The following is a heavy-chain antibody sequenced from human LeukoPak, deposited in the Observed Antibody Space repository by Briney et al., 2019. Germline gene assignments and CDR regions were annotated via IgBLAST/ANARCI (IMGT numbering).Heavy chain of an antibody. J-gene: IGHJ6*03. CDR1: GGSISSYY. CDR3: ARDVQQWLVLGGYYSYYMDV. D-gene: IGHD6-19*01. V-gene: IGHV4-4*07. CDR2: ISSSGST. Sequence: SETLSLTCTVSGGSISSYYWSWIRQPPGKGLEWIGRISSSGSTNYNPSLKSRVTMSVDTSRNQVSLKLSSVTAADTAVYHCARDVQQWLVLGGYYSYYMDVWGKGTTVTVSS.